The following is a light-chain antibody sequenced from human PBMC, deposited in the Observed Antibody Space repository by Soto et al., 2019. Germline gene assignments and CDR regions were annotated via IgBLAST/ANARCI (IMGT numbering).Light chain of an antibody. CDR3: QQYNSYAYT. CDR2: KAS. V-gene: IGKV1-5*03. Sequence: DIQMTQSPSTLSASVEDRVTITCRARQSISSWLAWYQQKPGKAPKLLIYKASSLESGVPSRFSGSGSGTEFTLTISSLQPDDFATYYCQQYNSYAYTFGQGTKLEIK. J-gene: IGKJ2*01. CDR1: QSISSW.